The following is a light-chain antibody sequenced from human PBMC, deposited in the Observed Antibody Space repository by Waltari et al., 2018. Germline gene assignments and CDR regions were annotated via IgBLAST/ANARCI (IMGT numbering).Light chain of an antibody. CDR2: DVN. CDR3: SSYTSTTTPFV. Sequence: QSALTQPASVSGSPGQSITISCTRTSSDIGRYNYVSWYQQHPGKPLKLIIYDVNKRPSGISDRFAVSKSANTSSLTISGLQVEDEADYFCSSYTSTTTPFVFGSGTKVTVL. V-gene: IGLV2-14*03. J-gene: IGLJ1*01. CDR1: SSDIGRYNY.